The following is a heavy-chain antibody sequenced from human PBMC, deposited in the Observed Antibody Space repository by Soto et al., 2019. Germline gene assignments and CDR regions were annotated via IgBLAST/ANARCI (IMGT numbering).Heavy chain of an antibody. CDR3: AGMPYTSGLRFDP. CDR2: TAYTGNT. Sequence: SETLSLTCVVSGGSITSYHWSWIRQFPGKGLEWIAYTAYTGNTSYNPSLASRVSISLDRSNNQCSLKLKSVTAADTAVYFCAGMPYTSGLRFDPWGPGTLVTVSS. D-gene: IGHD6-19*01. CDR1: GGSITSYH. J-gene: IGHJ5*02. V-gene: IGHV4-59*12.